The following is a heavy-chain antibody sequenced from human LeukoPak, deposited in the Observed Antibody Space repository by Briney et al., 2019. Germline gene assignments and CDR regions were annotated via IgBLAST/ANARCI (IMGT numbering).Heavy chain of an antibody. CDR1: GFTFSSDG. CDR2: ISYDGSKK. D-gene: IGHD6-13*01. V-gene: IGHV3-30*18. J-gene: IGHJ4*02. CDR3: AKDRSRSWPIDY. Sequence: PGRSLRLSCAASGFTFSSDGMHWVRQAPGKGLEWVAVISYDGSKKYYAGSVKGRFTISRDNSKNTLYMQMNSLRVEDTAVYYCAKDRSRSWPIDYWGQGTLVTVSS.